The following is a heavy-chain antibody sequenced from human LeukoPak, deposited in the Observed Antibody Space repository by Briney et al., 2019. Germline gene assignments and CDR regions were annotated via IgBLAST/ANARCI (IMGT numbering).Heavy chain of an antibody. D-gene: IGHD6-13*01. CDR3: ARDRSIAAAGINNYYFDY. V-gene: IGHV1-2*02. J-gene: IGHJ4*02. CDR2: IHPDSGGT. Sequence: ASVKVSCKASGYTFTGYYMHWVRQAPGQGLEWMGWIHPDSGGTNYAQKFQGRVTMTRDTSISTAYMELSRLRSDEAAVYYCARDRSIAAAGINNYYFDYWGQGTLVTVSS. CDR1: GYTFTGYY.